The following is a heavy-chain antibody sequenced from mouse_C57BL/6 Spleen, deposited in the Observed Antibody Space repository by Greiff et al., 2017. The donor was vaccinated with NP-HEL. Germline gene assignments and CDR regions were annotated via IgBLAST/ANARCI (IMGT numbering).Heavy chain of an antibody. D-gene: IGHD4-1*01. V-gene: IGHV7-3*01. CDR2: IRNKANGYTT. Sequence: EVMLVESGGGLVQPGGSLSLSCAASGFTFTDYYMSWVRQPPGKALEWLGFIRNKANGYTTEYSASVKGRFTISRDNSQSILYLQMNALRAEDSATYYCARYSNWNFDYWGQGTTLTVSS. CDR3: ARYSNWNFDY. J-gene: IGHJ2*01. CDR1: GFTFTDYY.